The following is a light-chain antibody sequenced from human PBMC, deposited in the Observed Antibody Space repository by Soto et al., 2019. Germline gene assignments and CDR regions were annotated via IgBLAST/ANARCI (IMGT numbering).Light chain of an antibody. CDR2: DAS. V-gene: IGKV3-11*01. CDR1: QTVRSY. J-gene: IGKJ2*01. Sequence: EIVLTQSPATLSLSPGERATLSCRASQTVRSYLAWYQQKPGQAPRLLIYDASSRATGIPARFSGSGSGTDFTLTISSIEPEDFAVYYCQQRSNWPPGYTFGQGSKLEIK. CDR3: QQRSNWPPGYT.